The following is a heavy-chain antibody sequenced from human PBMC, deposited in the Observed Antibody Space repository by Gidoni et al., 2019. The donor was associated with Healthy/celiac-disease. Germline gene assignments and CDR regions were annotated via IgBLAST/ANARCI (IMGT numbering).Heavy chain of an antibody. Sequence: EVQLVASGGGLVQPGRSLRLSCAASGFSFHDYAMHWVRQAPGKGLECVSGISWNSGSIGYADSVKGRFNISRDNAKNSLYLQMNSLRAEDTALYYCAKDKSKYYDSSGYLNYWGQGTLVTVSS. CDR1: GFSFHDYA. CDR3: AKDKSKYYDSSGYLNY. J-gene: IGHJ4*02. V-gene: IGHV3-9*01. D-gene: IGHD3-22*01. CDR2: ISWNSGSI.